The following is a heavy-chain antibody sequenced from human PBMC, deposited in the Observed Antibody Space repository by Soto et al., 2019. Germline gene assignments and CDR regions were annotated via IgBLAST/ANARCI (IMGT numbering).Heavy chain of an antibody. Sequence: EVQLVESGGGVVQPGGSLRLSCAASGFSFSDSAMHWVRQASGKGLEWIARIRSKANSYLIAYDESVRGRFIISRDDSKNTAYLQMNDLNTEDTAIYYCARGGEMGLTDYWGQGTPVTVS. J-gene: IGHJ4*02. CDR3: ARGGEMGLTDY. CDR2: IRSKANSYLI. CDR1: GFSFSDSA. V-gene: IGHV3-73*02. D-gene: IGHD1-26*01.